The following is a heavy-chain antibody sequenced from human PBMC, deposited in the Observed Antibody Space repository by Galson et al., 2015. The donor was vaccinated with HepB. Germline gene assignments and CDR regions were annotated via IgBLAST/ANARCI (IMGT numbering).Heavy chain of an antibody. CDR2: INHSGST. V-gene: IGHV4-34*01. CDR3: ARGNGKSRYSSGWYLPGGMDV. D-gene: IGHD6-19*01. Sequence: SETLSLTCAVYGGSFSGYYWSWIRQPPGKGLEWIGEINHSGSTNYNPSLKSRVTISVDTSKNQFSLKLSSVTAADTAVYYCARGNGKSRYSSGWYLPGGMDVWGQGTTVTVSS. CDR1: GGSFSGYY. J-gene: IGHJ6*02.